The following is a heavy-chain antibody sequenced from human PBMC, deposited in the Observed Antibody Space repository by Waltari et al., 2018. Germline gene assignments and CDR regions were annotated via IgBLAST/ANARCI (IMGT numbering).Heavy chain of an antibody. D-gene: IGHD3-10*01. J-gene: IGHJ3*01. CDR2: ISYDGSNK. CDR3: AKTLVRQVIVGDAFDV. CDR1: GFTFPLPG. Sequence: QVQLVESGGGVVQPGRSMRLSCAASGFTFPLPGIHWVRQAPGKGLEWVAAISYDGSNKYYVDSVKGRFTISRDNSKNTLSLQMNSLRGEDTAVYYCAKTLVRQVIVGDAFDVWGQGTMVSVSS. V-gene: IGHV3-30*18.